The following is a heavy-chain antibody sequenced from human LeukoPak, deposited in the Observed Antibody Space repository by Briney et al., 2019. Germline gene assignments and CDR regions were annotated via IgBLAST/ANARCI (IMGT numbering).Heavy chain of an antibody. CDR1: GYSIGSGYY. CDR2: IYHSGST. Sequence: PSETLSLTCAVAGYSIGSGYYWGWIRQPPGKGLEWIGNIYHSGSTYYNPSLKSRVTISVDTSKNQFSLKLSSVTATDTAVYYCARQLVGDAFDIWGQGTMVTVSS. J-gene: IGHJ3*02. D-gene: IGHD2-15*01. CDR3: ARQLVGDAFDI. V-gene: IGHV4-38-2*01.